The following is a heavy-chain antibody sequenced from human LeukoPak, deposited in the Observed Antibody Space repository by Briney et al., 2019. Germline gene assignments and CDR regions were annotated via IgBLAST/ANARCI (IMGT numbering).Heavy chain of an antibody. J-gene: IGHJ3*02. CDR1: GFTFSTYG. CDR2: INSDGRNT. Sequence: GGSLRLSCAAAGFTFSTYGMHWVRQVPGKGLVWVSRINSDGRNTGYADSVKGRFTISRDNAKNTLYLQMNSLRVEDTAVYYCGSPRTFSGRNVLDMWGQGTMVTVSS. D-gene: IGHD3-10*02. CDR3: GSPRTFSGRNVLDM. V-gene: IGHV3-74*01.